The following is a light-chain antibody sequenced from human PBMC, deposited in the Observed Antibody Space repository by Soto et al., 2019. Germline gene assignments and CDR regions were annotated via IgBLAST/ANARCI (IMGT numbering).Light chain of an antibody. J-gene: IGKJ1*01. CDR1: QSVSSN. CDR2: GAS. Sequence: EIVMTQSPATLSVSPGERATLSCRASQSVSSNLAWYQQKPGQAPRLLIYGASTRATGIPARFSGSGSGTEFNLTICSLQSEDFAVYYCQQYNNWPREFGQGTKVEIK. CDR3: QQYNNWPRE. V-gene: IGKV3-15*01.